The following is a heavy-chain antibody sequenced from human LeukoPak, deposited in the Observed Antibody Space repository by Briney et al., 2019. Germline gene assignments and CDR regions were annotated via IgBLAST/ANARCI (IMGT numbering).Heavy chain of an antibody. CDR3: ARGTLREPESYYDFWSGYYTPPLDV. CDR1: GGSFSGYY. CDR2: INHSGST. Sequence: SETLSLTCAVYGGSFSGYYWSWIRQPPGRGLEWIGEINHSGSTNYNPSLKSRVTISVDTSKNQFSLKLSSVTAADTAVYYCARGTLREPESYYDFWSGYYTPPLDVWGKGTTVTVSS. D-gene: IGHD3-3*01. J-gene: IGHJ6*04. V-gene: IGHV4-34*01.